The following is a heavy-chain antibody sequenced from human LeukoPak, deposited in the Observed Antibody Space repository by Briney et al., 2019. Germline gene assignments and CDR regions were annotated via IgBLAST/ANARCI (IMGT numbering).Heavy chain of an antibody. CDR2: IYHSGST. Sequence: PSGTLSLTCAVPGGSISSSNWWSWVRQPPGKGLEWIGEIYHSGSTNYNPSLKSRVTISVDKSKNQFSLKLSSVTAADTAVYYCAREIDSSSSSDYFDYWGQGTLVTVSS. D-gene: IGHD6-6*01. CDR1: GGSISSSNW. J-gene: IGHJ4*02. CDR3: AREIDSSSSSDYFDY. V-gene: IGHV4-4*02.